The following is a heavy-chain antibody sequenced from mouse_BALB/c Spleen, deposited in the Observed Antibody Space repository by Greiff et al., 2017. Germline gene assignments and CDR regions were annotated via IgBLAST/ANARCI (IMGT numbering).Heavy chain of an antibody. V-gene: IGHV1S137*01. Sequence: VHLVESGAELVRPGVSVKISCKGSGYTFTDYAMHWVKQSHAKSLEWIGVISTYYGDASYNQKFKGKATMTVDKSSSTAYMELARLTSEDSAIYYCARGSAYDPFDYWGQGTTLTVSS. CDR1: GYTFTDYA. CDR2: ISTYYGDA. CDR3: ARGSAYDPFDY. J-gene: IGHJ2*01. D-gene: IGHD2-3*01.